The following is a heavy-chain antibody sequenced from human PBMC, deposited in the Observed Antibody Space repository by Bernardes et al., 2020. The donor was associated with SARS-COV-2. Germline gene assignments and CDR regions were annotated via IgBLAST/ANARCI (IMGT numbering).Heavy chain of an antibody. D-gene: IGHD5-12*01. J-gene: IGHJ5*01. Sequence: SETLSLTCAVSGASISSSNYYWAWIRQSPGKGLEWIGTIYYTKTTYYNPSLKSRVTISVDTSKNQLSLSLSSVTAADTAVYYCARRYSDYDMFNWFYSWGQGAQITVSS. CDR3: ARRYSDYDMFNWFYS. CDR1: GASISSSNYY. V-gene: IGHV4-39*01. CDR2: IYYTKTT.